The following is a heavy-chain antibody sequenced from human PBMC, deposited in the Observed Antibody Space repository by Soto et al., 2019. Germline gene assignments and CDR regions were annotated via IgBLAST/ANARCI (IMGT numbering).Heavy chain of an antibody. J-gene: IGHJ4*02. CDR2: ISYDGSNK. Sequence: GGSLRLSCAASGFTFSSYAMHWVRQAPGKGLEWVAVISYDGSNKYYADSVKGRFTISRDNSKNTLYLQMNSLRAEDTAVYYCARDSTRGSGSYYGPTGPPIDYWGQGTLVTVSS. D-gene: IGHD3-10*01. CDR1: GFTFSSYA. CDR3: ARDSTRGSGSYYGPTGPPIDY. V-gene: IGHV3-30-3*01.